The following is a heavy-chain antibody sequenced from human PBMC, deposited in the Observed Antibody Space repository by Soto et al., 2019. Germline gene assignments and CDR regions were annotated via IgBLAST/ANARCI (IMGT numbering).Heavy chain of an antibody. J-gene: IGHJ4*02. D-gene: IGHD2-21*02. CDR2: IIPIFGTA. CDR1: GGTFSSYA. CDR3: ARESEAYCGGDCYSRYFDY. Sequence: SVKVSCKASGGTFSSYAISWVRQAPGQGLEWMGGIIPIFGTANYAQKFQGRVTITADKSTSTAYMELSSLRSEDTAVYYCARESEAYCGGDCYSRYFDYWGQGTLVTVS. V-gene: IGHV1-69*06.